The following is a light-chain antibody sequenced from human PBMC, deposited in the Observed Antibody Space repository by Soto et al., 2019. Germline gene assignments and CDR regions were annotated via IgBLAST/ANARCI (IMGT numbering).Light chain of an antibody. Sequence: SYELTQPPSVSVAPGKTARITCGGHNIGSKSVHWYQQKPGQAPVLVIYYDSDRPSGIPERFSGSNSGNTATLTISRVEAGDEADYYCQGWDSSSDHVVFGGGTQLTVL. CDR3: QGWDSSSDHVV. CDR2: YDS. J-gene: IGLJ2*01. V-gene: IGLV3-21*04. CDR1: NIGSKS.